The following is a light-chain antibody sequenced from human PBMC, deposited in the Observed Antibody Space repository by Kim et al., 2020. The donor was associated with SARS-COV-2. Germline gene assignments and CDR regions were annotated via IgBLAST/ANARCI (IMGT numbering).Light chain of an antibody. V-gene: IGKV3-20*01. J-gene: IGKJ2*01. Sequence: EIVLTQFPGTLSLSPGERATLSCRASQSVSSNYLAWYQQKPGQAPRLLIYGASSRATGIPDRFSGSGSGTDFTLTISRLEPEDFAVYYCQQYGSSPPYPFGQGTKLEI. CDR1: QSVSSNY. CDR3: QQYGSSPPYP. CDR2: GAS.